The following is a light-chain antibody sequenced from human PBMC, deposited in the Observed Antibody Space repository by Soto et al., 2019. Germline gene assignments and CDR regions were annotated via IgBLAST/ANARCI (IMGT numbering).Light chain of an antibody. J-gene: IGLJ2*01. CDR3: SSYTSSSTVI. V-gene: IGLV2-14*03. Sequence: QSALTQPASISGSPGQSITISCTGTSSDVGGYNCVSWYQQYPGKAPKLMIYDVDNRPSGVSNRFSGSKSGKTASLTISGLQAEDEADYYCSSYTSSSTVIFGGGTKLTVL. CDR1: SSDVGGYNC. CDR2: DVD.